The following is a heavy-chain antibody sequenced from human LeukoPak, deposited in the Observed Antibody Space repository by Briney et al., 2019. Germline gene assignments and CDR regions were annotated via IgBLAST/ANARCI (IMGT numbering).Heavy chain of an antibody. CDR2: ISGSGGST. J-gene: IGHJ3*02. V-gene: IGHV3-23*01. D-gene: IGHD6-13*01. CDR1: GFTFNSYA. Sequence: GGSLRLSCVASGFTFNSYAMSWVRQAPGKGLEWVSSISGSGGSTYYADSVKGRLSISRDNAKSSLYLQMNSLRAEDTAVYYCAREIGGSSSPGDDAFDIWGQGTMVTVSS. CDR3: AREIGGSSSPGDDAFDI.